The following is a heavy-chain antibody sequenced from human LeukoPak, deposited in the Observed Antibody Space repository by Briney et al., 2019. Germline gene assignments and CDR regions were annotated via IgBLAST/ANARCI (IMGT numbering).Heavy chain of an antibody. CDR2: IRTRGYAYAT. V-gene: IGHV3-73*01. J-gene: IGHJ6*02. CDR3: AKAEGYYYYYGLDV. CDR1: GFTFSGSA. Sequence: GGSLRLSCAASGFTFSGSALMWVRQASGKGLEWIGRIRTRGYAYATEYAASVRGRFTISRDNSKNSLYLEINSLRPEDTAFYYCAKAEGYYYYYGLDVWGQGTTVTVSS. D-gene: IGHD2-15*01.